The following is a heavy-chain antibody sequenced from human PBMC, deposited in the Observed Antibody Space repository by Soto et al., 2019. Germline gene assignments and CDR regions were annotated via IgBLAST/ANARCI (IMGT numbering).Heavy chain of an antibody. J-gene: IGHJ6*02. CDR1: GGSISSYY. CDR2: IYYSGST. Sequence: SETLSLTCTVSGGSISSYYWSWIRQPPGKGLEWIGYIYYSGSTNYNPSLKSRVTISVDTSKDQFSLKLSSVTAADTAVYYCARSPAYYDFWSGYRSYGMDVWGQGTTVTLSS. CDR3: ARSPAYYDFWSGYRSYGMDV. V-gene: IGHV4-59*12. D-gene: IGHD3-3*01.